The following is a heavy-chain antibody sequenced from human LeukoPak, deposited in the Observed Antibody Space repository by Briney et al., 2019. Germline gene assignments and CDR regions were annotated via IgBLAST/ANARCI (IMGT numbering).Heavy chain of an antibody. J-gene: IGHJ4*02. CDR2: IESKTDGGTT. Sequence: GGSLRLSCAASGFSFSDAWMSWVRQIPGKGLEWVGRIESKTDGGTTDYAAPVKGRFTISRDDSTNTPYLQMNSLKSEDTAVYYCTTEGVWYFDYWGQGTLVTVSS. CDR1: GFSFSDAW. V-gene: IGHV3-15*04. CDR3: TTEGVWYFDY. D-gene: IGHD2-21*01.